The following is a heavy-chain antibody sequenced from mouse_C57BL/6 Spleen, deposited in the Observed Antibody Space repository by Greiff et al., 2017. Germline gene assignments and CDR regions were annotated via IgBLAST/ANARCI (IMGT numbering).Heavy chain of an antibody. J-gene: IGHJ1*03. CDR3: ARRYFDV. CDR2: ISDGGSYT. CDR1: GFTFSSYA. Sequence: EVQLVESGGGLVKPGGSLKLSCAASGFTFSSYAMSWVRQTPEKRLEWVATISDGGSYTYYPDNVKGRFTIYRDNAKNNLYLQMSHLKSEDTAMYYCARRYFDVWGTGTTVTVSS. V-gene: IGHV5-4*01.